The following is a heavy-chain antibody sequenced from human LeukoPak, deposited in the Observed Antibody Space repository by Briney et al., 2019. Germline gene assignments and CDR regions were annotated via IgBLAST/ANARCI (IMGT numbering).Heavy chain of an antibody. V-gene: IGHV1-8*03. J-gene: IGHJ4*02. CDR1: GYTFTSYD. D-gene: IGHD6-13*01. CDR2: MNPNSGNT. Sequence: ASVKVSCKASGYTFTSYDINWVRQATGQGLEWMGWMNPNSGNTGYAQKFQGRVTITRNTSISTAYMELSSLRSEDTAVYYCASYDGSSWATIDYWGQGTLVTVSS. CDR3: ASYDGSSWATIDY.